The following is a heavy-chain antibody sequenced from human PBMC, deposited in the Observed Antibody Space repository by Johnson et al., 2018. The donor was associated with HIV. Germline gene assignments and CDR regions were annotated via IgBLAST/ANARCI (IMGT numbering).Heavy chain of an antibody. Sequence: MQLVESGGGLVQPGESLRLSCEASGFTFSNYWMSWVRQAPGRALEWVANIKEDGSETYYMASVKGRFTISRDNAKNSLYLKMNTLRAEDTAVYYCGGKGWARVAFDIWGHGTMVTVCS. CDR2: IKEDGSET. CDR1: GFTFSNYW. CDR3: GGKGWARVAFDI. V-gene: IGHV3-7*01. J-gene: IGHJ3*02. D-gene: IGHD1-26*01.